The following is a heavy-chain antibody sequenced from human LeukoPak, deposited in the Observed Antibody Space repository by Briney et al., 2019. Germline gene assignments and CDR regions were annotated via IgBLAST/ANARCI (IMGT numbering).Heavy chain of an antibody. CDR2: MNPNSGNT. CDR1: GYTFTSYD. D-gene: IGHD6-6*01. Sequence: ASVKVSCKASGYTFTSYDINWVRQATGQGLEWPGWMNPNSGNTGYAQKFQGRVTMTRNTSISTAYMELSSLRSEDTAVYYCARGGASMAARLIYGYWGQGTLVTVSS. V-gene: IGHV1-8*01. CDR3: ARGGASMAARLIYGY. J-gene: IGHJ4*02.